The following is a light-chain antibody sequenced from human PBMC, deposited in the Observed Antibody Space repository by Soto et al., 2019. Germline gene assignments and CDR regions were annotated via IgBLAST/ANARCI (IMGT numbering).Light chain of an antibody. V-gene: IGKV3-20*01. Sequence: DIVFTQSPVTLSLSPGERAPLSCRASQSVSSTYFAWYQQKPGQVPRLLMYGASSGPPGIPDRFSGSGSGTDFTLTITRVEPEDFAVYFCQQYGRSLTFGGGTKVDIK. CDR1: QSVSSTY. J-gene: IGKJ4*01. CDR2: GAS. CDR3: QQYGRSLT.